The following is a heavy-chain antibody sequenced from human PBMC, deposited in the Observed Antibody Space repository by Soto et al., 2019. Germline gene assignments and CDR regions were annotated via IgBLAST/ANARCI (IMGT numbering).Heavy chain of an antibody. D-gene: IGHD1-1*01. J-gene: IGHJ4*02. CDR1: GGSITSSEYY. CDR2: IYYSGGS. Sequence: SETLSLTCTVSGGSITSSEYYWAWIRQPPGKGLQFVGTIYYSGGSYSNPSLKSRLSMSVDTSKNQFSLTMKSVTAADTGVYYCVSHPLNWSAADSRGQAVLLTVSS. V-gene: IGHV4-39*01. CDR3: VSHPLNWSAADS.